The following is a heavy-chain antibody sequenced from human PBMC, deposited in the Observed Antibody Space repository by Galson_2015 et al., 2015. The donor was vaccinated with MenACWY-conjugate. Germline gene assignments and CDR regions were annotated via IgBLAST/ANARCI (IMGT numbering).Heavy chain of an antibody. J-gene: IGHJ6*03. CDR2: TYYRSKWYS. CDR3: ARSDGHFYSYMDV. Sequence: CAISGDSVLSNGAAWHWIRQSPSRGLEWLGRTYYRSKWYSDYAISVKSRITINPDSSKHQFSLHLNSVTPEDTAVYYCARSDGHFYSYMDVWGQGTTVTVSS. V-gene: IGHV6-1*01. CDR1: GDSVLSNGAA.